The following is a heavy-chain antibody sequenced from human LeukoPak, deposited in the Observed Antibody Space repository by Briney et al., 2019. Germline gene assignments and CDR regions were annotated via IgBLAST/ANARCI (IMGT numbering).Heavy chain of an antibody. Sequence: PGGSLRLSCAASGFTFSSYEMNWVRQAPGKGLEWVSYISSTGSSIYYADSVKGRFTISRENANNSLYLQMNSLRAEDTAVYYCARQGGEMTTMSNAFDIWGQGTLVTVSS. CDR3: ARQGGEMTTMSNAFDI. CDR2: ISSTGSSI. D-gene: IGHD5-24*01. V-gene: IGHV3-48*03. J-gene: IGHJ3*02. CDR1: GFTFSSYE.